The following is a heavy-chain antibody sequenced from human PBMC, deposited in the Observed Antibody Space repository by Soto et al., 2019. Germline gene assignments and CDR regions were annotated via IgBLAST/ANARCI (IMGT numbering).Heavy chain of an antibody. V-gene: IGHV1-69*01. CDR2: IIPIFGTA. Sequence: QVQLVQSGAEVKKPGSSVKVSCKASGGTFSSYAISWVRQAPGQGLEWMGGIIPIFGTANYAQKFQGRVTITADESTSTAYVELSSLRSEDTAVYYCAGGGEGTIFGVAPPFEGWGQGTLVTVSS. CDR1: GGTFSSYA. J-gene: IGHJ4*02. CDR3: AGGGEGTIFGVAPPFEG. D-gene: IGHD3-3*01.